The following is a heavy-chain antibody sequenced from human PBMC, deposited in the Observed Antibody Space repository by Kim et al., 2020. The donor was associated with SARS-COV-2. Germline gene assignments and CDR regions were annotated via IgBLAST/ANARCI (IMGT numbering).Heavy chain of an antibody. V-gene: IGHV5-51*01. Sequence: GESLKISCKGSGYSFTSYWIGWVRQMPGKGLEWMGIIYPGDSDTRYSPSFQGQVTISADKSISTAYLQWSSLKAADTAMYYCARVGLVPAAIDWLDPWGQGTLVTVSS. CDR2: IYPGDSDT. CDR3: ARVGLVPAAIDWLDP. CDR1: GYSFTSYW. D-gene: IGHD2-2*02. J-gene: IGHJ5*02.